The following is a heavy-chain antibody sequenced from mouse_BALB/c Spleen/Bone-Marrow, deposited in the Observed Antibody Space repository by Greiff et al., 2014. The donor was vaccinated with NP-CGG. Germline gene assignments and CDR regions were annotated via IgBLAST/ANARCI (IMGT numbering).Heavy chain of an antibody. CDR3: TRRGNWDGRNAMDY. J-gene: IGHJ4*01. V-gene: IGHV5-6*02. CDR2: ISSGGHYT. D-gene: IGHD4-1*01. Sequence: VQLKESXGXXVXPGGSLKLSCAASGFXXXXXXXXXXXXXXXXXXXWXXXISSGGHYTYYLDSVKGRFTISRDNAKNTLYLQMSXLKSEDTAMFYCTRRGNWDGRNAMDYWGQGTSVTVSS. CDR1: GFXXXXXX.